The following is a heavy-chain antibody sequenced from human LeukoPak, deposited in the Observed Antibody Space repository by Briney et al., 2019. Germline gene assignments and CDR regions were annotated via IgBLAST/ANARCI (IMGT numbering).Heavy chain of an antibody. V-gene: IGHV4-59*01. J-gene: IGHJ3*02. CDR2: IYYSGST. D-gene: IGHD5-12*01. Sequence: PSETLSLTCTVSGGSISSYYWSWIRQPPGQGLEWIGYIYYSGSTNYNPSLMSRVTISVDTSKSQFSLKLSSVTAADTAVYYCARESGYSGYDFRGDAFDIWGQGTMVTVSS. CDR1: GGSISSYY. CDR3: ARESGYSGYDFRGDAFDI.